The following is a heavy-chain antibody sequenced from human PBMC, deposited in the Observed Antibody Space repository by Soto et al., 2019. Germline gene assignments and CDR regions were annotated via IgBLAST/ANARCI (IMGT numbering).Heavy chain of an antibody. J-gene: IGHJ5*02. Sequence: ACVXVSFKSALYTFTHFAFASLVSAPGQGLEWMGWIIAYTDTPNYAKKLQGRVTMTIEKSTSTEYMDVRSLTYDDKAVYYCARVIKGVEDWLEPWGQGTLVTV. D-gene: IGHD2-8*01. V-gene: IGHV1-18*01. CDR1: LYTFTHFA. CDR3: ARVIKGVEDWLEP. CDR2: IIAYTDTP.